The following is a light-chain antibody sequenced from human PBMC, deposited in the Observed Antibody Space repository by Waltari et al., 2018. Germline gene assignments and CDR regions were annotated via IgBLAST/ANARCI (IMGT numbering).Light chain of an antibody. J-gene: IGKJ5*01. CDR1: RNFATNY. CDR3: QQYGSSPFT. CDR2: AAS. V-gene: IGKV3-20*01. Sequence: EIVLTQFPVTLSMSRGETATFSCRATRNFATNYVAWYLHKPGPAPRLLIYAASTRATGVPDRLSGSGSGTDFTLTISRLEPEDFGVYYCQQYGSSPFTFGQGTRLEIK.